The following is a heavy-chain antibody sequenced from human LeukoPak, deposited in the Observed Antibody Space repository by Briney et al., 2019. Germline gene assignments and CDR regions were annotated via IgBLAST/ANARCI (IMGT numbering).Heavy chain of an antibody. CDR2: ISAYNGNT. CDR3: ATDVVGYCSSTSCSFDY. V-gene: IGHV1-18*01. CDR1: GYTFTSYG. D-gene: IGHD2-2*01. Sequence: ASVKVSCKASGYTFTSYGISWVRQAPGQGLEWMGWISAYNGNTNYAQKLQGRVTMTTDTSTSTAYMELRSLRSDDTAVYYCATDVVGYCSSTSCSFDYWGQGTLVTVSS. J-gene: IGHJ4*02.